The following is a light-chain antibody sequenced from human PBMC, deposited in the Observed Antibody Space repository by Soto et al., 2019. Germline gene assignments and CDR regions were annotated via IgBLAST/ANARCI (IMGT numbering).Light chain of an antibody. CDR1: SGHGNYV. V-gene: IGLV4-69*01. Sequence: QPVLTQSPSASASLGASVRLTCTLSSGHGNYVIAWHQQQPGKGPRYLMKVKSDGSHTKGDGIPDRFSGSSSGAERYLAISSLQSEDEADYYCQNWDTGIVVFGGGTKLTVL. J-gene: IGLJ2*01. CDR3: QNWDTGIVV. CDR2: VKSDGSH.